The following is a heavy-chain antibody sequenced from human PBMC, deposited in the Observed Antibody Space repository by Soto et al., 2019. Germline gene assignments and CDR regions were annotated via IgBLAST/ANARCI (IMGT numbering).Heavy chain of an antibody. J-gene: IGHJ4*02. Sequence: GGSLRLSCAASGFTFSNYWRSWVRQAPGKGLEWVANIKEDGSERNYVDSVKGRFTISRDNAENSLYLQMNSLRAEDTAVYYCAGARNIGHWGQGTLVTVSS. CDR2: IKEDGSER. D-gene: IGHD2-15*01. CDR1: GFTFSNYW. V-gene: IGHV3-7*01. CDR3: AGARNIGH.